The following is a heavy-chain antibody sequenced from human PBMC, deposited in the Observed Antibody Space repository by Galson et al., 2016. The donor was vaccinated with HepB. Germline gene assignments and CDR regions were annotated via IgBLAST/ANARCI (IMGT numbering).Heavy chain of an antibody. CDR1: GGTFSTYT. CDR3: ASDRLTVAGLDY. D-gene: IGHD6-19*01. V-gene: IGHV1-69*02. CDR2: IIPILDIA. Sequence: VKVSCKASGGTFSTYTISWVRQAPGQGLEWMGRIIPILDIADYAQKFQGRITLSADKSTSTAYMKLSSLSSEETAVYFCASDRLTVAGLDYWGQGTLVTVSS. J-gene: IGHJ4*02.